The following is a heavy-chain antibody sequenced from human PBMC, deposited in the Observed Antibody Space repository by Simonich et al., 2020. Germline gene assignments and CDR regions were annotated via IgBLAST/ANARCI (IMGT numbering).Heavy chain of an antibody. D-gene: IGHD6-13*01. CDR3: ARGLRVAAAGTAFQH. CDR2: INHSGST. Sequence: QVQLQQWGAGLLKPSETLSLTCAVYGGSFSGYYWSWNRQPPGKGLEWIGEINHSGSTNYNPSLKSRVTISVDTSKNQFSLKLSSVTAADTAVYYCARGLRVAAAGTAFQHWGQGTLVTVSS. V-gene: IGHV4-34*01. CDR1: GGSFSGYY. J-gene: IGHJ1*01.